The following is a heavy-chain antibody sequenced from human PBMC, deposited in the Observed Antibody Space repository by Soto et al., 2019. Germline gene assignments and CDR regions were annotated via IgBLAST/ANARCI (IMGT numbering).Heavy chain of an antibody. Sequence: SETLSLTCSVPGVSISSYCWSWIRQAPGRGLEWIGYTYHRGSTNYSPSLKSRVAISLDTSENQFSLKVNSVTAADTAVYYCARIGGYHGPLDYWGQGTPVTV. CDR3: ARIGGYHGPLDY. V-gene: IGHV4-59*01. CDR2: TYHRGST. CDR1: GVSISSYC. J-gene: IGHJ4*02. D-gene: IGHD6-25*01.